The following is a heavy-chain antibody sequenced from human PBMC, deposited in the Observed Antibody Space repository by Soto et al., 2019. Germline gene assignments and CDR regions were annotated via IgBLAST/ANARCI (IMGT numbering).Heavy chain of an antibody. CDR2: IYPGDSDT. D-gene: IGHD2-21*02. Sequence: GESLKISCRGSGYSFTSHWIGWVRQMPGKGLEWMGLIYPGDSDTRYSPSLQGQVTFSADKSISTASLQWSSLKTSDTAMYYCARHGGGNYAAFDIWGQGTMVTVSS. J-gene: IGHJ3*02. V-gene: IGHV5-51*01. CDR1: GYSFTSHW. CDR3: ARHGGGNYAAFDI.